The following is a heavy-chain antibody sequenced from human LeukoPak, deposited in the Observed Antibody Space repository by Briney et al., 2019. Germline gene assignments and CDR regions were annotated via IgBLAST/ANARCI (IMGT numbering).Heavy chain of an antibody. CDR2: IYSGGST. J-gene: IGHJ6*02. CDR1: GFTFSDYY. D-gene: IGHD2-15*01. CDR3: ARGIYCSGGICYGSYYYYGMDV. V-gene: IGHV3-53*01. Sequence: PGGSLRLSCAASGFTFSDYYMSWVRQASGKGLEWVSVIYSGGSTHYADSVKGRFTISRDNSKNTLYLQMNSLRAEDTAVYYCARGIYCSGGICYGSYYYYGMDVWGQGTTVTVSS.